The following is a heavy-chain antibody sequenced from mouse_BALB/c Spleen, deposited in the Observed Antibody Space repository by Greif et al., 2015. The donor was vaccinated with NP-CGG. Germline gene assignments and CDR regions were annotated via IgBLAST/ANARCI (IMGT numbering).Heavy chain of an antibody. CDR2: ISNDGSN. J-gene: IGHJ3*01. CDR1: GYSITSGYY. Sequence: EESGPGLVKPSQSLSLTCSVTGYSITSGYYWNWIRQFPGNKLEWMGYISNDGSNNYNPSLKNRISITRDTSKNQFFLKLNSVTTEDTATYYCARGGGTTAPFAYWGQGTLVTVSA. D-gene: IGHD1-2*01. V-gene: IGHV3-6*02. CDR3: ARGGGTTAPFAY.